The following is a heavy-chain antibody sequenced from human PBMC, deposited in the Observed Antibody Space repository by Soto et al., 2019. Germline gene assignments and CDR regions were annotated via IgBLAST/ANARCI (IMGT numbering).Heavy chain of an antibody. V-gene: IGHV4-39*01. CDR3: ASLIDYYYYMDG. J-gene: IGHJ6*03. CDR1: GGSISRSSYY. CDR2: IYYSGST. Sequence: SETLSLTCTVSGGSISRSSYYWGWIRQPPGKGLEWIGSIYYSGSTYYNPSLKSRVTISVDTSKNQFSLKLSSVTAADTAVYYCASLIDYYYYMDGWGKGTTVTVSS.